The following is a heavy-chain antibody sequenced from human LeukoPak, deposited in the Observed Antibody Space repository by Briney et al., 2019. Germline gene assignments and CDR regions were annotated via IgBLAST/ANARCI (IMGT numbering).Heavy chain of an antibody. Sequence: PGGSLRLSCAASGFTFSSYYMHWVRQPTGKGLEWVSAIGTAGDTYYPGSVKGRFTISRENAKNSLYLQMNSLRAGDTAVYYCVRGTGYSAYDYDFDYWGQGTLVTVSS. CDR3: VRGTGYSAYDYDFDY. CDR2: IGTAGDT. D-gene: IGHD5-12*01. V-gene: IGHV3-13*04. J-gene: IGHJ4*02. CDR1: GFTFSSYY.